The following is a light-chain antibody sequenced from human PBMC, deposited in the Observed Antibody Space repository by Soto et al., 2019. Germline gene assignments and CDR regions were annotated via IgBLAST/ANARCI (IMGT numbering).Light chain of an antibody. Sequence: IQLTQSPSSLSASVGERVTITCRASQGIGSYLAWYQQKPGEAPKLLIFAASTLQSGVPSRFSGSGSGTDFTLTISSLQAEDFATYYCQQLSTYPSTFGGGTKVDIK. CDR1: QGIGSY. V-gene: IGKV1-9*01. CDR2: AAS. J-gene: IGKJ4*01. CDR3: QQLSTYPST.